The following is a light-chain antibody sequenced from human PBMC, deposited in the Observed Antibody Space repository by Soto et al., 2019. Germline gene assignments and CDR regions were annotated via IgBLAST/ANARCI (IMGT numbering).Light chain of an antibody. J-gene: IGKJ4*02. CDR2: AAS. CDR1: QGISSY. CDR3: HQYWSYPLT. Sequence: AIRMTQSPCSLSSSTEDRVTIPCRASQGISSYLAWYEQKPGKAPKLLIYAASTMQSGFPSRFRGRRSGTGVTATNSCLKCLDPATYHCHQYWSYPLTFGGGTNVDTK. V-gene: IGKV1-8*01.